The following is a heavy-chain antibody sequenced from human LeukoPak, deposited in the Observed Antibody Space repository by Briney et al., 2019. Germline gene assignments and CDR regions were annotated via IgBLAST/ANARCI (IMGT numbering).Heavy chain of an antibody. CDR3: ARDSRGIVVFDY. D-gene: IGHD3-10*01. Sequence: SVTVSCKASGGTFSSYAISWVRQAPGQGLEWMGGIIPIFGTANYAQKFQGRVTITADESTSTAYMELSSLRSEDTAVYYCARDSRGIVVFDYWGQGTLVTVSS. CDR2: IIPIFGTA. CDR1: GGTFSSYA. J-gene: IGHJ4*02. V-gene: IGHV1-69*01.